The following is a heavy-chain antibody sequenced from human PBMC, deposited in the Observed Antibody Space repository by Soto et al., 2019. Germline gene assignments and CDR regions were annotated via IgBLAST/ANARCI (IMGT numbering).Heavy chain of an antibody. J-gene: IGHJ6*03. CDR3: ARVAPYCSSTSCSPPGGYYYYMDV. D-gene: IGHD2-2*01. CDR1: GFTFSSYA. Sequence: GGSLRLSCAASGFTFSSYAMHWVRQAPGKGLEYVSAISSNGGSTYYANSVKVRFTISRDNSKNTLYLQMGSLRAEDMAVYYCARVAPYCSSTSCSPPGGYYYYMDVWGKGTTVTVSS. CDR2: ISSNGGST. V-gene: IGHV3-64*01.